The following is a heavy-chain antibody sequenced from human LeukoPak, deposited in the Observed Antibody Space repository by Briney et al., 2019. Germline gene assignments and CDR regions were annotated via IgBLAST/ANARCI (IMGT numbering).Heavy chain of an antibody. Sequence: PGGSLRLSCAASGFSFDDYAMHWVRQAPGKGLEWVSYIGYRSSPIHYADSVKGRFTISRDDAKNSLYLQMNSLRAEDTAVYYCARAPRADDNWFDPWGQGTLVTVSS. D-gene: IGHD5-24*01. V-gene: IGHV3-48*01. J-gene: IGHJ5*02. CDR1: GFSFDDYA. CDR2: IGYRSSPI. CDR3: ARAPRADDNWFDP.